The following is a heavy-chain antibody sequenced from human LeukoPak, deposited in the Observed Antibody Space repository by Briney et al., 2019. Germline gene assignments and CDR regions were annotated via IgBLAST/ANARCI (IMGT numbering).Heavy chain of an antibody. CDR3: ARDIRTIFGVVNFDY. CDR1: GFTFSSYS. J-gene: IGHJ4*02. D-gene: IGHD3-3*01. CDR2: ISSSSSYI. Sequence: GESLRLSCAASGFTFSSYSMNWVRQAPGKGLEWVSSISSSSSYIYYADSVKGRFTISRDNAKNSLYLQMNSLRAEDTAVYYCARDIRTIFGVVNFDYWGQGTLVTVSS. V-gene: IGHV3-21*01.